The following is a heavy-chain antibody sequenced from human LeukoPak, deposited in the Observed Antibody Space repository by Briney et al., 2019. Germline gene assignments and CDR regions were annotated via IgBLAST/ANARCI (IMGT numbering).Heavy chain of an antibody. CDR3: ARAGADGGSGSYERAIHYYFDY. J-gene: IGHJ4*02. CDR1: GGSISSYY. V-gene: IGHV4-59*12. D-gene: IGHD3-10*01. CDR2: IYYSGST. Sequence: PSETLSLTCTVSGGSISSYYWSWIRQPPGKGLEWIGYIYYSGSTNYNPSLKSRVTISVDTSKNQFSLKLSSVTAADTAVYYCARAGADGGSGSYERAIHYYFDYWGQGTLVTVSS.